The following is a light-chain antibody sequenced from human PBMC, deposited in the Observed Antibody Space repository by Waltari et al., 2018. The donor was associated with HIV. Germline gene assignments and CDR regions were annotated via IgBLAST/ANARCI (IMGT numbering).Light chain of an antibody. Sequence: QSVLTQPPSVSAAPGQKVTISCSGINSNIGNNYVSWYQQVPKTAPKLLICDNDKRTSGIPDRCSGAKSGTSATLDITGLQSGDEADYYCGTWDSSLSAYVFGTGTKVTVL. CDR2: DND. CDR1: NSNIGNNY. CDR3: GTWDSSLSAYV. V-gene: IGLV1-51*01. J-gene: IGLJ1*01.